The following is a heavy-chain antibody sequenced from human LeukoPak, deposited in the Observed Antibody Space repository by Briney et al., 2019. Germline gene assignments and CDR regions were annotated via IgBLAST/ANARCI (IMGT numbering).Heavy chain of an antibody. J-gene: IGHJ4*02. V-gene: IGHV4-39*01. Sequence: PSETLSLTCSVSGGSVSNSSYYWGWIRQPPGKGLEWLGSIYYSGSNYYNPSLKSRVTISVDTSKNQFSRKLGSVTAADTAVYYCARQGIQLWFAHDYWGQGTLVTVSS. CDR3: ARQGIQLWFAHDY. CDR1: GGSVSNSSYY. CDR2: IYYSGSN. D-gene: IGHD5-18*01.